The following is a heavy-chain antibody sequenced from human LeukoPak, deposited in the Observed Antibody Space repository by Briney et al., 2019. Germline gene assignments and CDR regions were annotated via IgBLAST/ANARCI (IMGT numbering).Heavy chain of an antibody. V-gene: IGHV3-21*01. CDR2: ISSGSSYI. CDR1: GFTFSSYS. Sequence: GGSLRLSCAASGFTFSSYSMNWVRQAPGKGLEWVSSISSGSSYIYYADSVKGRFTISRDNAKNSLYLQMNSLRAEDAAVYYCAREQGYSSSWYTGYYYYMDVWGKGTTVTVSS. J-gene: IGHJ6*03. CDR3: AREQGYSSSWYTGYYYYMDV. D-gene: IGHD6-13*01.